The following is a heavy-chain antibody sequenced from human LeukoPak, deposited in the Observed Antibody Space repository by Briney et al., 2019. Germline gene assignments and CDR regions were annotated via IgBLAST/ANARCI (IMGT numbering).Heavy chain of an antibody. D-gene: IGHD3-22*01. V-gene: IGHV1-69*05. CDR2: IIPIFGTA. CDR1: GGTFSSYA. J-gene: IGHJ4*02. Sequence: AASVKVSCKASGGTFSSYAISSLRQAPGQGLEWMGRIIPIFGTANYAQKFQGRVTITTDESTSTAYMELSSLRSEDTAVYYCARGGPYDSSGDFDYWGQGTLVTVSS. CDR3: ARGGPYDSSGDFDY.